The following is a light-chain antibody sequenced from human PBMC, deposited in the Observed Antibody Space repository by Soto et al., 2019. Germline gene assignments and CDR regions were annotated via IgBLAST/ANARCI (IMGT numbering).Light chain of an antibody. J-gene: IGLJ3*02. V-gene: IGLV2-23*01. Sequence: QSVLTQPASVSGSPGQSITISCTGTSSDVGSYNLVSWYQQHPGTAPELMIYEDNNRASGVSNRFSGSTAGITASRTISVAQAEDEADYYCCSYAGSSTCVCGVGTKLTVL. CDR3: CSYAGSSTCV. CDR1: SSDVGSYNL. CDR2: EDN.